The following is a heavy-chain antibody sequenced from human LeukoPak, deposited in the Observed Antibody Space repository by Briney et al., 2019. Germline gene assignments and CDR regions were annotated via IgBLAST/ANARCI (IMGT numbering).Heavy chain of an antibody. CDR2: INNSGST. CDR3: ARSYCSSTSCYIYWFGP. Sequence: SETLSLTCAVYGGSFSGYYWSWIRQPPGKGLEWIGEINNSGSTNYNPSLKSRVTISVDTSKNQFSLKLSSVTAADTAVYYCARSYCSSTSCYIYWFGPWGQGTLVTVSS. V-gene: IGHV4-34*01. CDR1: GGSFSGYY. J-gene: IGHJ5*02. D-gene: IGHD2-2*02.